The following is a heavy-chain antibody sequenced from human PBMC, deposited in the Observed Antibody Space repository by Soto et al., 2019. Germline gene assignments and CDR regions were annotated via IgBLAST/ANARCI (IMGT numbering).Heavy chain of an antibody. J-gene: IGHJ4*02. V-gene: IGHV1-69*11. CDR3: ARESRYCSGGSCYFLPGIDY. Sequence: QVQLVQSGAEVKKPGSSVKVSCKASGGTFSSYAISWVRQAPGQGLEWVGGIIPILGTANYAQKFQGRVTITADDSTSTAYMELSSLRSEDTAVYYCARESRYCSGGSCYFLPGIDYWGQGTLVTVSS. D-gene: IGHD2-15*01. CDR2: IIPILGTA. CDR1: GGTFSSYA.